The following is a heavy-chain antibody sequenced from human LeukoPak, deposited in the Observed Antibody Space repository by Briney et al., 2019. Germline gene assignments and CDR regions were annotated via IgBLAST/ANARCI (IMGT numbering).Heavy chain of an antibody. CDR2: ITSSSVYT. CDR1: GFSFNTYS. J-gene: IGHJ3*02. CDR3: ARDGPGWPDGDGFDI. Sequence: GGSLRLSCEASGFSFNTYSINWVRQAPGRGLEWISSITSSSVYTYYADSVKGRFTISRDNAKNSLYLQMNSLRVEDTAFYYCARDGPGWPDGDGFDIWGPGTLVIVSS. V-gene: IGHV3-21*01. D-gene: IGHD6-19*01.